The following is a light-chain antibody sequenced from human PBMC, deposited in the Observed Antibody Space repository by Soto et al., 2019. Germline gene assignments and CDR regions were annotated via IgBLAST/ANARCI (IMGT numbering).Light chain of an antibody. V-gene: IGKV3-15*01. CDR2: GAS. Sequence: EIVMTQSPATLSVSPGERATLSCRASQSVSSYLAWYQQKPGQAPRLLVYGASTRATGIPARFSGSGSGTEFTITISSLQSEDFAVYYCQQYSNWRTFGGGTQVEIK. CDR1: QSVSSY. J-gene: IGKJ4*01. CDR3: QQYSNWRT.